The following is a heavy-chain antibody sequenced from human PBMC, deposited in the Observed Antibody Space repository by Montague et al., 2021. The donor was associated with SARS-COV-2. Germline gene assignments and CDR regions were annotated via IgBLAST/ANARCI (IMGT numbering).Heavy chain of an antibody. Sequence: TLSLTCTVSGGSISSGGYYWSWIRQPPGKGLEWIGYIYYSGSTYYNPSLKSRVTISVDTSKNQFSLKLSSVTAADTAVYYCARAGTITMKVVVIDAFDIWGQGTTVTVSS. CDR2: IYYSGST. J-gene: IGHJ3*02. CDR3: ARAGTITMKVVVIDAFDI. D-gene: IGHD3-22*01. V-gene: IGHV4-31*03. CDR1: GGSISSGGYY.